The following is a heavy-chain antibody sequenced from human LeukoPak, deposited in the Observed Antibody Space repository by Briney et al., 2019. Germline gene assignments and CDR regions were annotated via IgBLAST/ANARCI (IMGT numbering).Heavy chain of an antibody. J-gene: IGHJ4*02. CDR2: IYYSGST. Sequence: SETLSLTCTVSGGSVTSGNYYWNWIRQPPGKGLEWIGYIYYSGSTNYNPSLKSRVTISVDTSKNQFSLKLSSVTAADTAVYYCARVYSGIIDYWGQGTLVTVSS. CDR3: ARVYSGIIDY. D-gene: IGHD3-10*01. CDR1: GGSVTSGNYY. V-gene: IGHV4-61*01.